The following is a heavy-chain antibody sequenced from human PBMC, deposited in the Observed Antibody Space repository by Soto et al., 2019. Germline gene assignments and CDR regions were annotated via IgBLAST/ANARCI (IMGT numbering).Heavy chain of an antibody. V-gene: IGHV3-30*09. Sequence: QVQLVESGGGVVQPGRSLRLSCAASGFIFSDYAMHWVRQAPGKGLEWVAVISYGGDNKYYADSVRGRFAISRDNLKKTLDLQMNSLNPEDTAVYHCAKARHSTSWYGLEADFWGQGTLVNVSS. CDR1: GFIFSDYA. D-gene: IGHD6-13*01. CDR2: ISYGGDNK. CDR3: AKARHSTSWYGLEADF. J-gene: IGHJ4*02.